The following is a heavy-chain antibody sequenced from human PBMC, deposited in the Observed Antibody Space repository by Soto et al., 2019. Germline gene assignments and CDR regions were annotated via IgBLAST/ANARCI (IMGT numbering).Heavy chain of an antibody. Sequence: PSETLSLTCTVSGGSISSGDYYWSWIRQPPGKGLEWIGYIYYSGSTYYNPSLKSRVTISVDTSKNQFSLKLSSVTAADTAVYYCARVNTAMVTLAFDIWGQGTMVTVSS. CDR1: GGSISSGDYY. CDR3: ARVNTAMVTLAFDI. D-gene: IGHD5-18*01. J-gene: IGHJ3*02. V-gene: IGHV4-30-4*01. CDR2: IYYSGST.